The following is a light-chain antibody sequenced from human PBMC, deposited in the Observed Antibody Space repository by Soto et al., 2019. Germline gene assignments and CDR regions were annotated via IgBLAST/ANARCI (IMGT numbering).Light chain of an antibody. J-gene: IGKJ4*01. CDR2: DAS. CDR1: QSVRNNY. CDR3: QQCSSSPLT. V-gene: IGKV3-20*01. Sequence: EIVLTQSPGTLSLSPGERATLSCRTSQSVRNNYLAWYQQKPGQAPRLLIHDASSRATGIPDRFSGSGSETDFTLTISRLEPEDFAVYYCQQCSSSPLTFGGGTKVEIK.